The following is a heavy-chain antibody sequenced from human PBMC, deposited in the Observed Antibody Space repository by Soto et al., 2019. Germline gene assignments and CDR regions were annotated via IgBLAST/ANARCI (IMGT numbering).Heavy chain of an antibody. D-gene: IGHD2-15*01. CDR1: GFSLTTGGVA. V-gene: IGHV2-5*02. J-gene: IGHJ2*01. CDR2: IYWDDDK. CDR3: APSECSGAACYSRWYLGL. Sequence: QITLKESGPTLVKPTQTLTLTCTFSGFSLTTGGVAVGWIRQPPGKALEWLALIYWDDDKRYSPSLKSRLSKTQDPSKNQVVLTMTNMAPADTATYDCAPSECSGAACYSRWYLGLWGRGTLVTVSS.